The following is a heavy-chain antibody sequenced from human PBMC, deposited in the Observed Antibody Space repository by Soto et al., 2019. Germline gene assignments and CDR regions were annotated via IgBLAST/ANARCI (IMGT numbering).Heavy chain of an antibody. J-gene: IGHJ6*02. D-gene: IGHD6-13*01. CDR1: CGSFIGYY. CDR2: INHSGST. CDR3: ARARSSSWYYYYYGMDV. Sequence: SETLSLTCAFYCGSFIGYYWSWIRQPPGKGLEWVGEINHSGSTNYNPSLKSRVTISVDTSKNQFSLKLSSVTAADTAVYYCARARSSSWYYYYYGMDVWGQGTTVTVSS. V-gene: IGHV4-34*01.